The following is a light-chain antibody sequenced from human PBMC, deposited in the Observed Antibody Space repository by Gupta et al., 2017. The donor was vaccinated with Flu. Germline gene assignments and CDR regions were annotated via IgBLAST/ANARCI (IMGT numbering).Light chain of an antibody. Sequence: EIVLTQSPDFQSVTPKEKVTITCRASQNIGGDLNWYQQKPEQSPKLLIKYASQSVSGVPSRFSGSGSGTDFTLTIKSREAEDAATYYCQQRSDLPWTFGQGTKVEIK. CDR2: YAS. J-gene: IGKJ1*01. V-gene: IGKV6-21*01. CDR1: QNIGGD. CDR3: QQRSDLPWT.